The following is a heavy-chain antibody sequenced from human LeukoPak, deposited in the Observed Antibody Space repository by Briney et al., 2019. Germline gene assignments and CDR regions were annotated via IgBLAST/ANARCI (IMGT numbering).Heavy chain of an antibody. CDR1: AGSVSSGSYY. J-gene: IGHJ6*04. V-gene: IGHV4-61*01. CDR2: IYYSGST. CDR3: ARGTNRGSGSYYYYGMDV. D-gene: IGHD3-10*01. Sequence: PSETLSLTCTVSAGSVSSGSYYWSWIRQPPGKGLEWIGYIYYSGSTNYNPSLKSRVIISVDTSKNQFSLKLSSVTAADTAVYYCARGTNRGSGSYYYYGMDVWGKGTTVTVSS.